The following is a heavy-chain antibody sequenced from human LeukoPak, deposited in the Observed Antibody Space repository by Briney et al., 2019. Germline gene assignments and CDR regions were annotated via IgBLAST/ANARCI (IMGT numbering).Heavy chain of an antibody. D-gene: IGHD5-24*01. V-gene: IGHV3-21*01. Sequence: GGSLRLSCAASGFTFSNYSMNWVRQAPGKGLEWVSSISSSSSYIYYADSVKGRFTISRDNAKNSLYLQMNSLRAEDTAVYYCAREGRWLQRPPRRYFDYWGQGTLVTVSS. CDR3: AREGRWLQRPPRRYFDY. J-gene: IGHJ4*02. CDR2: ISSSSSYI. CDR1: GFTFSNYS.